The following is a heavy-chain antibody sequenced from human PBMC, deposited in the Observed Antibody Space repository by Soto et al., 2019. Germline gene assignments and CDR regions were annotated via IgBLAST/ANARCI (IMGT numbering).Heavy chain of an antibody. CDR3: ARHGLSSGSYNPEVSYYYSGMDA. V-gene: IGHV4-39*01. D-gene: IGHD1-26*01. Sequence: PSETLSLTCTVSGGSISSSSYYWGWIRQPPGKGLEWIGSIYYSGSTYYNPSLKSRVTISVDTSKNQFSLKLSSVTAADTAVYYGARHGLSSGSYNPEVSYYYSGMDAWGQGTTVTVSS. CDR1: GGSISSSSYY. CDR2: IYYSGST. J-gene: IGHJ6*02.